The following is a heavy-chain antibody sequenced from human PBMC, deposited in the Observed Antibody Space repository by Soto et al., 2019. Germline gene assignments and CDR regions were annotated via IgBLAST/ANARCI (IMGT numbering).Heavy chain of an antibody. D-gene: IGHD4-17*01. CDR1: GYTFTTYG. V-gene: IGHV1-18*01. CDR2: ISGYNGIT. Sequence: ASVKVSCKASGYTFTTYGIDWVRQAPGQGLEWMGWISGYNGITNYAQKLQGRVTMTSDTSTNTAYMELRSLRSDDTAVYYCAREYGNYGPDYWGQGTLVTVS. J-gene: IGHJ4*02. CDR3: AREYGNYGPDY.